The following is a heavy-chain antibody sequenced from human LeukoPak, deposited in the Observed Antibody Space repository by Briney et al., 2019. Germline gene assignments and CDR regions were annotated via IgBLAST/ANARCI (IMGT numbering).Heavy chain of an antibody. CDR2: ISAYNGNT. Sequence: ASVKVSCKASGGTFSSYAISWVRQAPGQGLGWMGWISAYNGNTNYAQKLQGRVTMTTDTSTSTAYMELRSLRSDDTAVYYCAWNWGSSPGNAFDIWGQGTMVTVSS. CDR3: AWNWGSSPGNAFDI. D-gene: IGHD7-27*01. J-gene: IGHJ3*02. V-gene: IGHV1-18*01. CDR1: GGTFSSYA.